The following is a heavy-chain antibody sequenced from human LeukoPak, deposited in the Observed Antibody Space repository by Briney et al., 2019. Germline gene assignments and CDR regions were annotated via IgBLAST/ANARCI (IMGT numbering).Heavy chain of an antibody. V-gene: IGHV3-11*04. CDR3: ARAGELRYMDV. J-gene: IGHJ6*03. CDR2: IKGTGLTT. CDR1: GFIFSDYY. Sequence: GGSLRPSCVASGFIFSDYYMSWIRQAPGKGLEWVSTIKGTGLTTYYADSVKGRFTISRDNAKNSLFLQMSSLRADDTAIYYCARAGELRYMDVWGKGTAVTVSS. D-gene: IGHD3-16*01.